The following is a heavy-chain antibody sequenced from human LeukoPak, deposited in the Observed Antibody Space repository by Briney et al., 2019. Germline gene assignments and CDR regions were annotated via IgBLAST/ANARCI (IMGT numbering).Heavy chain of an antibody. Sequence: ASVKVSFKASGYTFTDYYVHWVRQAPGEGLEWMGWINPHTGGAQYAQKFQGRVTMTRDMSIITVYMQLSSLRSDDTAVYYCARHGSAGGYSYNSGMDVWGQGTTVTVSS. D-gene: IGHD3-16*01. V-gene: IGHV1-2*02. CDR3: ARHGSAGGYSYNSGMDV. CDR1: GYTFTDYY. CDR2: INPHTGGA. J-gene: IGHJ6*02.